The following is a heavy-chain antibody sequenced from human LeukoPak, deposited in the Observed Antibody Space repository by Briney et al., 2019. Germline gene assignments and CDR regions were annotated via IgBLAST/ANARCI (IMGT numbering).Heavy chain of an antibody. J-gene: IGHJ4*02. Sequence: GESLKISCKGSGYSFTSYWIGWVRQMPGKGLEWMGIIYPGDSDTRYSPSFQGQVTISADKSISTAYLQWSSLKASDTAMYYCARHLPDYGGGGDYYFDYWGQGTLVTVSS. D-gene: IGHD3-16*01. CDR1: GYSFTSYW. V-gene: IGHV5-51*01. CDR3: ARHLPDYGGGGDYYFDY. CDR2: IYPGDSDT.